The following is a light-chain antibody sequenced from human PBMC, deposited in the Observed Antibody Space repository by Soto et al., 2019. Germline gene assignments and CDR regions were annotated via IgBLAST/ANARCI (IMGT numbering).Light chain of an antibody. CDR3: QQYDSSRT. J-gene: IGKJ1*01. V-gene: IGKV3-20*01. CDR1: QSVSSRF. Sequence: EIVLTQSPGTLSLSPGERATLSCRASQSVSSRFLAWYQQKPGQAPRVLIYGASSRATGIPDRFSGSGSGTDFTLIISRLEPEDFAMYYCQQYDSSRTVGQGTKVEMK. CDR2: GAS.